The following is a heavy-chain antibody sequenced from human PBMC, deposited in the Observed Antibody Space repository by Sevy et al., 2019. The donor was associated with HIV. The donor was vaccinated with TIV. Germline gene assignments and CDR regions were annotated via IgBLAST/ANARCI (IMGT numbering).Heavy chain of an antibody. CDR1: GFTFSNYG. CDR3: ARESGSGWYVDS. J-gene: IGHJ4*02. D-gene: IGHD6-19*01. CDR2: IFSDGNYQ. V-gene: IGHV3-33*08. Sequence: GGSLRLSCSTFGFTFSNYGMHWVRQAPGRGLEWVAAIFSDGNYQYYADSVKGRVTFSRDNSKNTRYLQMSSLRADDTAMYYCARESGSGWYVDSWGRGTLVTVSS.